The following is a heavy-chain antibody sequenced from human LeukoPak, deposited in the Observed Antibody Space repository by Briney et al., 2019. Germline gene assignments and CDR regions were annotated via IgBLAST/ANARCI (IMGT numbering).Heavy chain of an antibody. V-gene: IGHV4-38-2*01. CDR2: IYHSGST. D-gene: IGHD3-22*01. Sequence: SETLSLTCAVSGYSISSGYYWDWIRQPPGKGLEWIGTIYHSGSTYYNPSLKSRVTISVDTSKNQFSLKLSSVTAADTAVYYCARGSRSGSYYVEDYFDYWGQGTLVTVSS. CDR1: GYSISSGYY. CDR3: ARGSRSGSYYVEDYFDY. J-gene: IGHJ4*02.